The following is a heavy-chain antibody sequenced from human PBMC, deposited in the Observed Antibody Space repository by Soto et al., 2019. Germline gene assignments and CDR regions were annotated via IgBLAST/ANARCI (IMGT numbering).Heavy chain of an antibody. CDR1: GFTFSSYG. CDR2: IWYDGSNK. J-gene: IGHJ4*02. Sequence: QLQPVESGGGVVQPGRSLRLSCAASGFTFSSYGMHWVRQAPGKGLEWVAVIWYDGSNKYYADSVKGRFTISRDNSKNTLYLQMNSLRAEDTAVYYCARETYYYDSSGYVLPDYWGQGTLVTVSS. V-gene: IGHV3-33*01. D-gene: IGHD3-22*01. CDR3: ARETYYYDSSGYVLPDY.